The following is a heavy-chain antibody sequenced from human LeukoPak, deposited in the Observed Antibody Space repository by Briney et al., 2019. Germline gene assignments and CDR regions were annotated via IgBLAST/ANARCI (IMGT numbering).Heavy chain of an antibody. CDR3: ARNFDS. J-gene: IGHJ4*02. Sequence: PGGSLRLSCAASGFMFSSYAMNWVRQAPGKGLEWVSKISGSGYTVDYADSVKGRFTISRDNVKNSLYLQMNSLRAEDTAVYYCARNFDSWGQGTLVTVSS. V-gene: IGHV3-48*03. CDR2: ISGSGYTV. CDR1: GFMFSSYA.